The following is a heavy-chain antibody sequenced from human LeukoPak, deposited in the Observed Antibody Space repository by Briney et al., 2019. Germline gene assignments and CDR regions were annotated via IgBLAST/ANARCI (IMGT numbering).Heavy chain of an antibody. CDR3: AKGPRVAYYYGSGSEDY. CDR1: GFTFSTYA. V-gene: IGHV3-23*01. D-gene: IGHD3-10*01. Sequence: RGSLRLSCAASGFTFSTYAMSWVRQAPGKGLEWVSAISGSGGGTYYAASVKGRFTISRDNSKNTLYLQMNNLRAEDTAVYYCAKGPRVAYYYGSGSEDYWGQGTLVTVSS. CDR2: ISGSGGGT. J-gene: IGHJ4*02.